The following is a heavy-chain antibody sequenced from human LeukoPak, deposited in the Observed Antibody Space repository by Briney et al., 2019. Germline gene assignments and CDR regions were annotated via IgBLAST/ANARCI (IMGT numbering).Heavy chain of an antibody. V-gene: IGHV3-48*03. J-gene: IGHJ4*02. Sequence: GGSLRLFCAASGFTFSSYEMNWVRQAPGRGLEWVSYIGNTGRTIYYADSVQGRFTISRDNAKNSLYLQMNSLRAEDTAIYYCVRGDRYFFDFWGQGTLVTVSS. CDR2: IGNTGRTI. D-gene: IGHD1-14*01. CDR1: GFTFSSYE. CDR3: VRGDRYFFDF.